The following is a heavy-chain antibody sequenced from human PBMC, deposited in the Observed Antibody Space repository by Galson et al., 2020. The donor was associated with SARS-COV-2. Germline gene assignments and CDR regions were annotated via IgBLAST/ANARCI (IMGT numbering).Heavy chain of an antibody. CDR2: ISGSGGST. D-gene: IGHD3-22*01. J-gene: IGHJ4*02. V-gene: IGHV3-23*01. Sequence: SCAGSGFTYSSYAMSWVRQAPGKGLEWVSIISGSGGSTSYADSVKGRFTISRDNSKKTLYLQMNSLRAEDTAVYYCAKDRGDYYDNSGYEYWGQGTLVTVSS. CDR3: AKDRGDYYDNSGYEY. CDR1: GFTYSSYA.